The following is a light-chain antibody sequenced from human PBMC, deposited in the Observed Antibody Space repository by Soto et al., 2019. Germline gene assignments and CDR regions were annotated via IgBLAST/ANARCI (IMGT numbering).Light chain of an antibody. CDR1: QGISSH. J-gene: IGKJ5*01. Sequence: DIQLTQSPSFLSASVGDRVTITCRASQGISSHLAWYQQKPGKAPNLLIYAASTFQSGVPSRFSGSGSGTEFTLTISSLQPEDFATYYCQQLNSYPITVGQGTRLEIK. CDR2: AAS. CDR3: QQLNSYPIT. V-gene: IGKV1-9*01.